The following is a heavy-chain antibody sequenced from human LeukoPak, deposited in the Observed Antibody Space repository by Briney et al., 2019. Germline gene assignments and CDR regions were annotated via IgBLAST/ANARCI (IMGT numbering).Heavy chain of an antibody. Sequence: PGGSLRLSCAVSGFTLSNHFMSWVRQAPGKGLEWVSIIYSGGSTYYADSVKGRFTISRDNSKNTLYLQMNSLRAEATAVYYCARHRSEAAFDFWGQGTLVTVSS. D-gene: IGHD3-10*01. CDR2: IYSGGST. V-gene: IGHV3-53*01. J-gene: IGHJ4*02. CDR3: ARHRSEAAFDF. CDR1: GFTLSNHF.